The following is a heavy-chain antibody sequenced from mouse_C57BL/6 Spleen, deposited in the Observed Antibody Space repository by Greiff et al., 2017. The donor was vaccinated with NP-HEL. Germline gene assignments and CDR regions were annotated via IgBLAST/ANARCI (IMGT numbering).Heavy chain of an antibody. J-gene: IGHJ1*03. V-gene: IGHV5-17*01. CDR1: GFTFSDYG. D-gene: IGHD2-4*01. CDR2: ISSGSSTI. CDR3: ARREDYDADWYFEV. Sequence: EVMLVESGGGLVKPGGSLKLSCAASGFTFSDYGMHWVRQAPEKGLEWVAYISSGSSTIYYADTVKGRFTISRDNAKNTLFLQMTSLRSEDTAMYYCARREDYDADWYFEVWGTGTTVTVSS.